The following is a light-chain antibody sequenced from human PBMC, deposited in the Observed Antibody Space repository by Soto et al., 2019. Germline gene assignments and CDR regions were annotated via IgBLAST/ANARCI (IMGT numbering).Light chain of an antibody. Sequence: EIVLSKYPGTLSWSPGERAILSCRASQSLSSSHLAWYQQKPGQAPRLLIYGASSRATGIPDRFSGSGSGTDFTLTIRRLQPEEFAVYYCQQYGSPCAFGQGTQLEIK. CDR1: QSLSSSH. CDR2: GAS. V-gene: IGKV3-20*01. CDR3: QQYGSPCA. J-gene: IGKJ5*01.